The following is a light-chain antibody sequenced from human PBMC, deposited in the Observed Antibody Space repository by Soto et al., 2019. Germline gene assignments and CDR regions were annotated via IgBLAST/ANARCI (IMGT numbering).Light chain of an antibody. CDR2: KAS. V-gene: IGKV1-5*03. J-gene: IGKJ4*01. Sequence: DIQMTQSPSSLYASVGDIVTITCRASESISNWLAWYQQKPGKAPKLLIFKASNLERGVPSRFSGSGSGTEFTLTINSLQPDDFATYSCQQYTTYPLTFGGGTKVEIK. CDR1: ESISNW. CDR3: QQYTTYPLT.